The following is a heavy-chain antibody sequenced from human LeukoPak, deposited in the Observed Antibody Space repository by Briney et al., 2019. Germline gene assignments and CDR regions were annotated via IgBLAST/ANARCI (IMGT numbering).Heavy chain of an antibody. J-gene: IGHJ3*02. CDR1: SGSISSSSYY. CDR2: IYYNGNT. V-gene: IGHV4-39*01. CDR3: ARHRQWERYAFDI. D-gene: IGHD1-26*01. Sequence: PSETLSLTCTVSSGSISSSSYYWGWIRQPPGKGLEWIGSIYYNGNTYYNPSLRSRVTISVDTSKNQFSLRLSSVTAADTAVYYCARHRQWERYAFDIWGQGTMVTVSS.